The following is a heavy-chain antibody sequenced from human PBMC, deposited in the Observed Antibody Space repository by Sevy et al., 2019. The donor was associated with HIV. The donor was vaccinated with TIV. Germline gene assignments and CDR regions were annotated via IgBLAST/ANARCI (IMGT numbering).Heavy chain of an antibody. CDR2: FDPEDGQT. CDR1: GSTLTKLS. V-gene: IGHV1-24*01. CDR3: ATTKDYYESSGSPIDY. J-gene: IGHJ4*02. D-gene: IGHD3-22*01. Sequence: ASVKVSCKVSGSTLTKLSIHWVRQAPGKGLEWMATFDPEDGQTIYAQKFKGRVTMTEDTSTDTGYMEVSSLRSEDTAIYYCATTKDYYESSGSPIDYWGQGTLVTVSS.